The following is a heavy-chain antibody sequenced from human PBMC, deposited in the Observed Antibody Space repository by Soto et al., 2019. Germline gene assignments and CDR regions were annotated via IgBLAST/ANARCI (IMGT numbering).Heavy chain of an antibody. Sequence: QVQLQESGPGLVKPSQTLSLTCSVSGDSISRYGFYWSWLRQRPGKGLEWIGYISYSGNPYFNPSLRSRATISIDTSKNQFSLRLSSVTAADTAVYYCATRGITLYHFDSWGQGTLVTVSS. J-gene: IGHJ4*02. CDR3: ATRGITLYHFDS. D-gene: IGHD3-10*01. CDR2: ISYSGNP. CDR1: GDSISRYGFY. V-gene: IGHV4-31*03.